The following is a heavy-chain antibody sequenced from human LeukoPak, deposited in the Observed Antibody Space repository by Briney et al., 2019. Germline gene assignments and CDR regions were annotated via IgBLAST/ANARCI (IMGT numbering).Heavy chain of an antibody. J-gene: IGHJ4*02. D-gene: IGHD3-10*01. CDR3: ARVGITMVRGVIRY. CDR1: GFTFDDYA. Sequence: PGGSLRLSCAASGFTFDDYAMHRVRQAPGKGLEWVSGISWNSGSIGYADSVKGRFTISRDNAKNTLYLQMNSLRAEDTAVYYCARVGITMVRGVIRYWGQGTLVTVSS. CDR2: ISWNSGSI. V-gene: IGHV3-9*01.